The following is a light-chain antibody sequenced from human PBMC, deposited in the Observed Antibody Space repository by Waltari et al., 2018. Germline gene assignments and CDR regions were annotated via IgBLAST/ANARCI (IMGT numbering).Light chain of an antibody. CDR1: QSVLYSSNNKNY. CDR3: QQYSNTPLT. V-gene: IGKV4-1*01. J-gene: IGKJ4*01. Sequence: DIVMTQSPDSLAVSLGERATINCKSSQSVLYSSNNKNYLAWYQQKPGQPPKLFIYWASTRESGVPDRFSGSGSGTDFTLTISSLQAEDVAVYYCQQYSNTPLTFGGGTRVEIK. CDR2: WAS.